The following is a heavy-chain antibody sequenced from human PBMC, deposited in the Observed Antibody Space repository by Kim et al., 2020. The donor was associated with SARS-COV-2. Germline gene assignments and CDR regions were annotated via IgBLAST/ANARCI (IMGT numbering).Heavy chain of an antibody. V-gene: IGHV3-23*01. CDR1: GFTFSSYA. CDR2: ISGSGGST. D-gene: IGHD3-9*01. CDR3: AKDQGDVLRYFDWLSPTTSTLFDY. Sequence: GGSLRLSCAASGFTFSSYAMSWVRQAPGKGLEWVSAISGSGGSTYYADSVKGRFTISRDNSKNTLYLQMNSLRAEDTAVYYCAKDQGDVLRYFDWLSPTTSTLFDYWGQGTLVTVSS. J-gene: IGHJ4*02.